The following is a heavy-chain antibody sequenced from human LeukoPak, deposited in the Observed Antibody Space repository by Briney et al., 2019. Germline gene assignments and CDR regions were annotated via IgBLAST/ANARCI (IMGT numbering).Heavy chain of an antibody. V-gene: IGHV3-30*07. CDR1: GFTFSSYA. Sequence: GRSLRLSCAASGFTFSSYAMHWVRQAPGKGLEWVAFISYDGSNKYYADSVKGRFTISRDNSKNTLYLQMNSLRAEDTAVYYCAREGFGEFIDYWGQGTLVTVSS. D-gene: IGHD3-10*01. J-gene: IGHJ4*02. CDR3: AREGFGEFIDY. CDR2: ISYDGSNK.